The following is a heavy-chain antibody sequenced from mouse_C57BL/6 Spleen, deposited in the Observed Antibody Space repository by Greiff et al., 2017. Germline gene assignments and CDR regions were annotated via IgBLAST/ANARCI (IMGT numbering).Heavy chain of an antibody. CDR2: IISGGSYT. CDR1: GFTFSSSG. V-gene: IGHV5-6*01. CDR3: ARQMVTTGYYFDD. D-gene: IGHD2-2*01. Sequence: VQLQQSGGDLVKPGGSLKLSCAASGFTFSSSGMSWFRQTPDKRLVWVATIISGGSYTYYPASVKGRFSISSDNAKNPLDLKMSSPKAEDTAMYDGARQMVTTGYYFDDWGQGTTLTVSS. J-gene: IGHJ2*01.